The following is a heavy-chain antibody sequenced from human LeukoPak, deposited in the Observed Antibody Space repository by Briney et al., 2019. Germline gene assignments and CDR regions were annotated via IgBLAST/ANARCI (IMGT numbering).Heavy chain of an antibody. V-gene: IGHV1-69*04. J-gene: IGHJ4*02. CDR1: GYTFTSYG. Sequence: GASVKVSCKASGYTFTSYGISWVRQAPGQGLEWMGRIIPILGIANYAQKFQGRVTITADKSTSTAYMELSGLRSEDTAVYYCAREETYYYGSGSYYFDYWGQGTLVTVSS. D-gene: IGHD3-10*01. CDR3: AREETYYYGSGSYYFDY. CDR2: IIPILGIA.